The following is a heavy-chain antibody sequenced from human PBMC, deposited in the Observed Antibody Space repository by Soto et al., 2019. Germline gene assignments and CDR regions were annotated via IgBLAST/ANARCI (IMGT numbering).Heavy chain of an antibody. CDR1: GGTFSSYS. J-gene: IGHJ2*01. CDR2: IIPIFGTA. D-gene: IGHD3-16*01. V-gene: IGHV1-69*01. CDR3: ARPFQSWPGGWYFDL. Sequence: QVQLVQSGAEVKKPGSSVKVSCQASGGTFSSYSINWVRQAPGQGLEWKGGIIPIFGTANSAQQFQGRFTLTADESTSTAHIELNSLRNEDTAVYYCARPFQSWPGGWYFDLWGRGTLVTVSS.